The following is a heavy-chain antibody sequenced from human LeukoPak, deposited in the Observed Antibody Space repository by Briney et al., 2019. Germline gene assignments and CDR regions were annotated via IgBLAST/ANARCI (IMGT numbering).Heavy chain of an antibody. CDR3: ARVVYDSSGYYFDY. J-gene: IGHJ4*02. CDR1: GGTFSSYA. D-gene: IGHD3-22*01. CDR2: IIPIFGTA. V-gene: IGHV1-69*06. Sequence: ASVKVSCKASGGTFSSYAISWVRQAPGQGLEWMGGIIPIFGTANYAQKFQGRVTITADKSTSTAYMELSSLRSEDMAVYYCARVVYDSSGYYFDYWGQGTLVTVSS.